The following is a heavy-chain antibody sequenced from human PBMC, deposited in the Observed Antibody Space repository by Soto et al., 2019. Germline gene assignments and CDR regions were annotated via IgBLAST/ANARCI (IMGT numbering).Heavy chain of an antibody. V-gene: IGHV1-69*02. CDR2: IIPIRGIA. J-gene: IGHJ6*03. D-gene: IGHD3-10*01. Sequence: QVQLVQSGAEVKKPGSSVKVSCKASGDTFSSYTISWVRQAPGQGLEWMGRIIPIRGIANYAQKFQGRVTVTADKSTSTADMGLSSLRSEDTAVYYCAIVGGSGSYYNVSFGDYMDVWGKGTTVTVSS. CDR1: GDTFSSYT. CDR3: AIVGGSGSYYNVSFGDYMDV.